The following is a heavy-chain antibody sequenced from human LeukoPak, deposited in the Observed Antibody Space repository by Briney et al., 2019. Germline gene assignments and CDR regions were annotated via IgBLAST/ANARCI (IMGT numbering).Heavy chain of an antibody. CDR2: ISGSGGST. Sequence: GGSLRLSCAASGFTFSSYWMSWVRQAPGKGLEWVSAISGSGGSTYYADSVKGRFTISRDNSKNTLYLQMNSLRAEDTAVYYCAKDSRAVAGTGAFGAFDIWGQGTMVTVSS. D-gene: IGHD6-19*01. J-gene: IGHJ3*02. CDR1: GFTFSSYW. CDR3: AKDSRAVAGTGAFGAFDI. V-gene: IGHV3-23*01.